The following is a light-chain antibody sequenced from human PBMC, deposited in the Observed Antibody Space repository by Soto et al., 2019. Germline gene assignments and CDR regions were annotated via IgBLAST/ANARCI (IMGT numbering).Light chain of an antibody. Sequence: DIQMTQSPSSLSASVGDRVTITCRASQPINNFLIWYQHKPGEAPKLLIYAASTLQSGVPSRFSGRGSGTEFTLTISSLPPEDSATYYCQQGYSTYTFGQGTTLEIK. CDR3: QQGYSTYT. CDR2: AAS. V-gene: IGKV1-39*01. CDR1: QPINNF. J-gene: IGKJ2*01.